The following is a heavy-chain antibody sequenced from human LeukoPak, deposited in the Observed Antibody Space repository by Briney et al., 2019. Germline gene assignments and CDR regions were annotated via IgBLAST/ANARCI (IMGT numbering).Heavy chain of an antibody. Sequence: ASVKVSCKASGYTFTSYDIDWVRQATGQGLEWMGWKNPKRGNTGYAQKFQGRVTMTRNTSISTAYMELRSLRSEDTAVYYCAKVVPAAHDAFDIWGQGTMVTVSS. J-gene: IGHJ3*02. CDR2: KNPKRGNT. D-gene: IGHD2-2*01. CDR1: GYTFTSYD. V-gene: IGHV1-8*01. CDR3: AKVVPAAHDAFDI.